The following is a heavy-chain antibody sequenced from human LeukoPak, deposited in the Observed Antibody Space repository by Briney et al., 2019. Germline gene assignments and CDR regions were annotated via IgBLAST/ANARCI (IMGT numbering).Heavy chain of an antibody. CDR3: ARGVGITMVRGPLWYFDL. J-gene: IGHJ2*01. D-gene: IGHD3-10*01. V-gene: IGHV4-34*01. CDR2: INHSGST. CDR1: GVSFSGYY. Sequence: PSESLSLTCAVYGVSFSGYYWSWIRQPPGKGLEWIGEINHSGSTNYNPSLKSRVTISVDTSKNQFSLKLSSVTAADTAVYYCARGVGITMVRGPLWYFDLWGRGTLVTVSS.